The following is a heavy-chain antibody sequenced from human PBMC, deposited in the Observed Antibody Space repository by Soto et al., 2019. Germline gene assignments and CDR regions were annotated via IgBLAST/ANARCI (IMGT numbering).Heavy chain of an antibody. CDR1: GFTFSSYA. CDR2: ISGSGGST. V-gene: IGHV3-23*01. CDR3: AKGGESITMVRGVTDYYYYYGMDV. J-gene: IGHJ6*02. Sequence: PGGSLRLSCAASGFTFSSYAMSWVRQAPGKGLEWVSAISGSGGSTYYADSVKGRFTISRVNSKNTLYLQMNSLRAEDTAVYYCAKGGESITMVRGVTDYYYYYGMDVWGQGTTVTVSS. D-gene: IGHD3-10*01.